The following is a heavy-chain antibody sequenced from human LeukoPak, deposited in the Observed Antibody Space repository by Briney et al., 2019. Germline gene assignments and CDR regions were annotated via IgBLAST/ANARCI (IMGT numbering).Heavy chain of an antibody. CDR3: ARRDWRHQRFNVFDV. J-gene: IGHJ3*01. CDR1: GDHFPSYW. D-gene: IGHD3/OR15-3a*01. V-gene: IGHV5-51*01. Sequence: GESLKTSCNGSGDHFPSYWIGWGRQIPGKGLEWMGTIYPADSDTRYNPSFEGQVTISADTSIGTASLQWSSLKASDTAIYYSARRDWRHQRFNVFDVWGPGTMVIVSS. CDR2: IYPADSDT.